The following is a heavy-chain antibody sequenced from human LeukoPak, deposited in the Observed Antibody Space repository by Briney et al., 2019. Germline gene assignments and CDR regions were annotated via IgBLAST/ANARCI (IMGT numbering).Heavy chain of an antibody. D-gene: IGHD3-10*01. J-gene: IGHJ6*03. Sequence: SETLSFTCTVSGGSISIYYWNWIRQPAGKGLEWIGRIFTSGITNYDPSLKSRVTMSVDTSKNQFSLNLSSVTAADTAVYYCARESSGNYYNPLGYMDVWGKGTTVTVSS. CDR1: GGSISIYY. CDR2: IFTSGIT. V-gene: IGHV4-4*07. CDR3: ARESSGNYYNPLGYMDV.